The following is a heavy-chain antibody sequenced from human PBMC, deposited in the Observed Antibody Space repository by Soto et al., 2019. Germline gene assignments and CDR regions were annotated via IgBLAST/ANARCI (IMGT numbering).Heavy chain of an antibody. J-gene: IGHJ6*02. V-gene: IGHV3-33*01. D-gene: IGHD6-19*01. CDR1: GFTFSSYG. CDR2: IWYDGSNK. CDR3: ARARRAVAEYYYYGMDV. Sequence: QVQLVESGGGVVQPGRSLRLSCAASGFTFSSYGMHWVRQAPGKGREWVAVIWYDGSNKYYADSVKGRFTISRDNSKNTLYLQMNSLRAEDTAVYYCARARRAVAEYYYYGMDVWGQGTTVTVSS.